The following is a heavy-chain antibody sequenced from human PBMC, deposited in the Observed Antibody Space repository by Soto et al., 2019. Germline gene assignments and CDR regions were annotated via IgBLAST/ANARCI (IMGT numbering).Heavy chain of an antibody. Sequence: QVQLVESGGGVVQPGRSLRLSCAASGFTFSSYGMHWVRQAPGKGLEWVAVIWYDGSNKYYADSVKGRFTISRDNSKNTLYLQKKNLRGDEKTAYYCGRSMTTNSSNYYYYYYMDVWGKGTTVTVSS. CDR3: GRSMTTNSSNYYYYYYMDV. D-gene: IGHD4-17*01. V-gene: IGHV3-33*01. CDR2: IWYDGSNK. J-gene: IGHJ6*03. CDR1: GFTFSSYG.